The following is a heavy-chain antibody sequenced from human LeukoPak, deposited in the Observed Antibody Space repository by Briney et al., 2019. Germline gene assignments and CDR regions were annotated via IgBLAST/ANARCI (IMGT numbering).Heavy chain of an antibody. CDR3: ARDFSLRWPPYRLDAFDI. CDR2: IKQDGSEK. Sequence: QPGGSLRLSFAASGFTFSSYWMSWVRQAPGKGLEWVANIKQDGSEKYYVDSVKGRFTISRDNAKNSLYLQMNSLRAEDTAVYYCARDFSLRWPPYRLDAFDIWGQGTMVTVSS. J-gene: IGHJ3*02. D-gene: IGHD1-26*01. V-gene: IGHV3-7*01. CDR1: GFTFSSYW.